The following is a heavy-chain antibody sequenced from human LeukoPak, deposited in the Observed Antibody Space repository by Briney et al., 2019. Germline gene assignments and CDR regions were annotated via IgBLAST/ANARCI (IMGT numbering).Heavy chain of an antibody. CDR1: GYTFTGYY. CDR2: INPNSGGT. V-gene: IGHV1-2*02. J-gene: IGHJ6*02. CDR3: ASAGHIVVVTASHYGMDV. D-gene: IGHD2-21*02. Sequence: GASVKVSCKASGYTFTGYYMHWVRQAPGQGLEWMGWINPNSGGTNYAQKFQGRVTMTRDTSISTAYMGLSRLRSDDTAVYYCASAGHIVVVTASHYGMDVWGQGATVTVSS.